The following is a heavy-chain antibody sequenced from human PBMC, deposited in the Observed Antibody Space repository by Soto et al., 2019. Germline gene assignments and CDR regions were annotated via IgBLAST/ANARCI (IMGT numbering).Heavy chain of an antibody. CDR3: ARDRALRFLEWLPDYYYYYYYMDV. D-gene: IGHD3-3*01. Sequence: GGSLRLSCAASGFTFSSYWMSWVRQAPGKGLEWVANIKQDGSEKYYVDSVKGRFTISRDNAKNSLYLQMNSLRAEDTAVYYCARDRALRFLEWLPDYYYYYYYMDVWGKGTTVTVSS. CDR1: GFTFSSYW. J-gene: IGHJ6*03. V-gene: IGHV3-7*01. CDR2: IKQDGSEK.